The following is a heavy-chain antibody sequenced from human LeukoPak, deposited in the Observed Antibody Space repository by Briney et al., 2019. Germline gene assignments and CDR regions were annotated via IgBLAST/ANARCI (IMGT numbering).Heavy chain of an antibody. D-gene: IGHD2-15*01. J-gene: IGHJ5*02. CDR1: GGSISSYY. CDR3: ARALYCSGGSCYSAWFDP. Sequence: SETLSLTCTVSGGSISSYYWSWIRQSPGKGLEWIGYIYYSGSTNYNPSLKSRVTISVDTSKNQFSLKLSSVTAADTAVYYCARALYCSGGSCYSAWFDPWGQGTLVTVSS. CDR2: IYYSGST. V-gene: IGHV4-59*01.